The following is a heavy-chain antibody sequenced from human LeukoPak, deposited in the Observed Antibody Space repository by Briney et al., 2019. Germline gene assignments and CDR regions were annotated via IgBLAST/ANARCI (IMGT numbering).Heavy chain of an antibody. J-gene: IGHJ6*02. V-gene: IGHV3-11*06. CDR1: GFTFSDYY. CDR2: IGSSNRNPYI. D-gene: IGHD6-6*01. CDR3: AREGPEYSSSPYYYYYGMDV. Sequence: PGGSLRLSCAASGFTFSDYYMSWIRQAPGKGLEWVSYIGSSNRNPYINYADSVKGRFTISRDNAKNSLYLQMNSLRAEDMAVYYCAREGPEYSSSPYYYYYGMDVWGQGTTVTVSS.